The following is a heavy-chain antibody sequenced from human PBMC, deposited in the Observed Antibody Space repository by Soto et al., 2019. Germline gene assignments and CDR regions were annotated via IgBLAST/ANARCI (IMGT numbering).Heavy chain of an antibody. CDR3: ANLGHSGSWVN. CDR2: INTDGTST. Sequence: GGSLRLSCAASGFIFSSYWMHWVRQAPGKGLVWVSCINTDGTSTNYADSVKGRFTISRDNAKNTLYLQMNSLRAEDTAVYYCANLGHSGSWVNWGRGTLVTVSS. V-gene: IGHV3-74*01. CDR1: GFIFSSYW. D-gene: IGHD6-13*01. J-gene: IGHJ4*02.